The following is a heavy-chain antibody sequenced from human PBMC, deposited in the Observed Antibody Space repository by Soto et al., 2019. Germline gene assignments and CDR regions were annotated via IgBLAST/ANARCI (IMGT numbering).Heavy chain of an antibody. Sequence: SDTVSLTCTVSGGCISSGIYYWGWIRQPPGKGLEWIGSNIGSTYSNPSLKSRITISVDTSKNQFSLKLSSVTAADTAVYYCARLGILTGYPRWFDPWGQG. D-gene: IGHD3-9*01. CDR2: NIGST. J-gene: IGHJ5*02. V-gene: IGHV4-39*01. CDR3: ARLGILTGYPRWFDP. CDR1: GGCISSGIYY.